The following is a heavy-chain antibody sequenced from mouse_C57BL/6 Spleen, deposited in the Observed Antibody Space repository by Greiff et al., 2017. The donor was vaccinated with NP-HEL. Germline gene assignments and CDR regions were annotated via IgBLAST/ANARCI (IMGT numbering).Heavy chain of an antibody. CDR1: GYAFSRSC. Sequence: QVQLQQSGPELVKPGASVKFSCTASGYAFSRSCMNWVKQRPGQGLEWIGRIYPGDGDTNYNGKFKGKATLTADTSSSTAYMQLSSLTSEDSAVYVSERGYFEDWGKGTTVTVSS. J-gene: IGHJ1*03. CDR2: IYPGDGDT. V-gene: IGHV1-82*01. CDR3: ERGYFED.